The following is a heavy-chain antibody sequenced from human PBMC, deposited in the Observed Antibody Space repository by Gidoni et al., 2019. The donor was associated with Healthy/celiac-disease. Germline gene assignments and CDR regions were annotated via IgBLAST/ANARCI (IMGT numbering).Heavy chain of an antibody. CDR3: ARGQSSGLRGNWFDP. CDR1: GFTFSSYG. D-gene: IGHD6-19*01. CDR2: IWYYGSNK. J-gene: IGHJ5*02. V-gene: IGHV3-33*01. Sequence: QVQLVESGGGVVQPGRSLRLSCSASGFTFSSYGMYWVRQAPGKGLEWLAVIWYYGSNKYYADSVKGRFTISRDNSKNTLYLQMNSMRAEDTAVYYCARGQSSGLRGNWFDPWGQGTLVTVSS.